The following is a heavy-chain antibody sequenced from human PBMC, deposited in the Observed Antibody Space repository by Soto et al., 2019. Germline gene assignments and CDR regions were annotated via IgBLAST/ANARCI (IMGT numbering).Heavy chain of an antibody. V-gene: IGHV6-1*01. CDR3: VRDYYGSGSTNWFDP. CDR2: TYHRSKWYN. D-gene: IGHD3-10*01. Sequence: SQTLSLTCAISGDSVSSNSAAWNWIRQSPSRGLEWLGRTYHRSKWYNDYAISVKSRMIINPDTSKNQFSLQLNSVTPEDTAVYYCVRDYYGSGSTNWFDPWGQGTLVTVSS. J-gene: IGHJ5*02. CDR1: GDSVSSNSAA.